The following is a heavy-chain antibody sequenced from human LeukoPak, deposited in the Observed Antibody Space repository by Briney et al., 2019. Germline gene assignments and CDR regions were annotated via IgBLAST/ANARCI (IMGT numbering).Heavy chain of an antibody. Sequence: SETLYLTCTVSGGSISSGGYYWSWIRQHPGKGLEWIGYIYYSGSTYYNPSLKSRVTISVDTSKNQFSLKLSSVTAADTAVYYCARFSGSLYYFDYWGQGTLVTVSS. CDR1: GGSISSGGYY. V-gene: IGHV4-31*03. D-gene: IGHD3-10*01. CDR3: ARFSGSLYYFDY. CDR2: IYYSGST. J-gene: IGHJ4*02.